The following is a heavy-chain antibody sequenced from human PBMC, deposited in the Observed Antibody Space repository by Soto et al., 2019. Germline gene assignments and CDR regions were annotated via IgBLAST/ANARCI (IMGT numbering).Heavy chain of an antibody. CDR3: ARDLGGNDLLNTYYYGMDV. Sequence: EVQLVETGGGLIQPGGSLRLSCEVSGFSVSDSSMSWVRQAPGQVLEWVSVFYRGGSTEYADSVKGRGTVSRDTCKNTLCLQMDSVTVEETAVYLCARDLGGNDLLNTYYYGMDVWGQGTTVTVS. D-gene: IGHD1-1*01. V-gene: IGHV3-53*02. J-gene: IGHJ6*02. CDR2: FYRGGST. CDR1: GFSVSDSS.